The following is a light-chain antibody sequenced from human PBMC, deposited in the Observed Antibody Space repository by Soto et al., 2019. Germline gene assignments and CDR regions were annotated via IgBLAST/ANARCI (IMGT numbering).Light chain of an antibody. Sequence: QSVLTQPPSVSGAPGQRGTISCTGSSSKIGPTYDVHWDQQLPGTAPNLLIYANTNRPSAVPERFSGSKSGTSASLDITQLQPEDEADYFCQSEYSSLRGHYFGTGTKITVL. CDR2: ANT. CDR1: SSKIGPTYD. CDR3: QSEYSSLRGHY. V-gene: IGLV1-40*01. J-gene: IGLJ1*01.